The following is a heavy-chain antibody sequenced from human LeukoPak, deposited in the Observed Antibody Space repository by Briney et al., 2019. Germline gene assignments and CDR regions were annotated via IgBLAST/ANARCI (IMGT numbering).Heavy chain of an antibody. CDR3: AKARYYDFWSGPRHYYYGMDV. V-gene: IGHV4-34*01. D-gene: IGHD3-3*01. Sequence: SETLSLTCAVYGGSFSGYYWSWIRQPPGKGLEWVGEINHSGSTNYNPSLKSRVTISVDTSKNQFSLKLSSVTAADTAVYYCAKARYYDFWSGPRHYYYGMDVWGQGTTVTVSS. J-gene: IGHJ6*02. CDR1: GGSFSGYY. CDR2: INHSGST.